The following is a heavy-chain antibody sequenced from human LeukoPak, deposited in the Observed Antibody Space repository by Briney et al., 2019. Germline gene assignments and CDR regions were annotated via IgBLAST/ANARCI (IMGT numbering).Heavy chain of an antibody. V-gene: IGHV4-39*01. J-gene: IGHJ5*02. CDR3: ARQRQWLFDWFDP. CDR1: GDSISSSSYY. D-gene: IGHD6-19*01. CDR2: MYYSGST. Sequence: SETLSLTCTVSGDSISSSSYYWGWIRQPPGKGLECIGSMYYSGSTYYNPSLKSRVTISLDTSKNQFSLKLSSVTAADTAVYYCARQRQWLFDWFDPWGQGTLVTVSS.